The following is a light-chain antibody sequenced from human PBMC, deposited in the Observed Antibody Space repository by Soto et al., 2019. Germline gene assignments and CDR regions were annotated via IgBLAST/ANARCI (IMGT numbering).Light chain of an antibody. V-gene: IGLV2-14*01. CDR2: DVS. Sequence: LTQPASVSGSPGQSITISCTGTSSDVGGYNYVSWYQQHPGKAPKLMIYDVSNRPSGVSNRFSGSKSGNTASLTISGLQAEDEADYYCSSYTSSSAFYVFGTGTKVTVL. J-gene: IGLJ1*01. CDR1: SSDVGGYNY. CDR3: SSYTSSSAFYV.